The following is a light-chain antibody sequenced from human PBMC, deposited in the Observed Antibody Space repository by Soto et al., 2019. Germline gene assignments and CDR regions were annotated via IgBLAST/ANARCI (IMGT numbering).Light chain of an antibody. Sequence: QSVLTQPPSVSAAPGQTVTISCSGSSSNIGKNYVSWYQHLPGTAPKLLTYDENKRPSGIPDRFSGSKSDTSATLGITGLQAGDEADYYCGSWDSSLMAVVFGGGTQLTVL. CDR3: GSWDSSLMAVV. CDR2: DEN. V-gene: IGLV1-51*01. J-gene: IGLJ2*01. CDR1: SSNIGKNY.